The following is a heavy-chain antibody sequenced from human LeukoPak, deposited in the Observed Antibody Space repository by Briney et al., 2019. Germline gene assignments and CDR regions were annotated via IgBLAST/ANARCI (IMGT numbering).Heavy chain of an antibody. CDR1: GGSFSGYY. CDR2: INHSGST. D-gene: IGHD3-22*01. CDR3: ARLELDELDYYDSSGWYYYYGMDV. V-gene: IGHV4-34*01. Sequence: SETLSLTCAVYGGSFSGYYWSWIRQPPGKGLEWIGEINHSGSTNYNPSLKSRVTISVDRSKNQFSLKLSSVTAADTAVYYCARLELDELDYYDSSGWYYYYGMDVWGQGTTVTVSS. J-gene: IGHJ6*02.